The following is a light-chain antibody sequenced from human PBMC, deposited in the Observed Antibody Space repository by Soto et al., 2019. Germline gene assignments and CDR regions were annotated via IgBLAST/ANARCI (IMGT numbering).Light chain of an antibody. V-gene: IGKV1-5*03. Sequence: DIQMTQSPSTLSASVGVRVTITCRASQSISSWLAWYQQKPGKAPKLLIYKASSLESGVPSRFSGSGSGTEFTLTICSLQPDDFATYYCQQYNSYSLTFGGGTKVEIK. CDR1: QSISSW. J-gene: IGKJ4*01. CDR3: QQYNSYSLT. CDR2: KAS.